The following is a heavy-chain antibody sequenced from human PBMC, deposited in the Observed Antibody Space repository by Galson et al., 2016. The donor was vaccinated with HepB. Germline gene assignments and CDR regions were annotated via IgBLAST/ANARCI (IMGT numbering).Heavy chain of an antibody. CDR1: GFTFNNYG. CDR2: IWYDGSKE. CDR3: ARGRSSAGYYGLDA. D-gene: IGHD6-25*01. J-gene: IGHJ6*02. V-gene: IGHV3-33*02. Sequence: SLRLSCATSGFTFNNYGFHWVRLAPGKGLEWVAVIWYDGSKEFYADYAKGRFTISRDDSKNTLFLQMNSLRGEDTALYYCARGRSSAGYYGLDAWGQGTAVTVSS.